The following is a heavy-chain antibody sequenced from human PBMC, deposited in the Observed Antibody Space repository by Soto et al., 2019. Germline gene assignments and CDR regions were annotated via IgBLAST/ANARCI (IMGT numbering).Heavy chain of an antibody. CDR3: ARGTMYYDFWSGYYPPTRNWFDP. D-gene: IGHD3-3*01. V-gene: IGHV4-34*01. J-gene: IGHJ5*02. CDR1: GGSFSGYY. CDR2: INHSGST. Sequence: SETLSLTCAVYGGSFSGYYWSWIRQPPGKGLEWIGEINHSGSTNYNPSLKSRVTISVDTSKNQFSLKLSSVTAADTAVYYCARGTMYYDFWSGYYPPTRNWFDPWGQGTLVTVSS.